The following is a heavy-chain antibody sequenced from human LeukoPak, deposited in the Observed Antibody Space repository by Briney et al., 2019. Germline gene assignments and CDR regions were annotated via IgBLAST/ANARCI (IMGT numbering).Heavy chain of an antibody. V-gene: IGHV3-64D*08. Sequence: GGSLRLSCSASGFTFSGYDMRWVRQAPGKGLEYVSYISTVIGRTFYAGCVKDRFTTSRNNSGKTLYLQMARLRPVDTAVYCCAKPARGSGIPFGFDSWGQGTLVTVSS. CDR2: ISTVIGRT. D-gene: IGHD3-10*01. CDR3: AKPARGSGIPFGFDS. J-gene: IGHJ4*02. CDR1: GFTFSGYD.